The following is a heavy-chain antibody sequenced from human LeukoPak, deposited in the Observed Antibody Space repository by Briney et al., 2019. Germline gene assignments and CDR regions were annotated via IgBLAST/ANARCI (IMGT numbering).Heavy chain of an antibody. D-gene: IGHD1-14*01. CDR1: GFTFSSYG. CDR2: ISGSGGST. V-gene: IGHV3-23*01. J-gene: IGHJ2*01. Sequence: GGSLRLSCAASGFTFSSYGMSWVRQAPGKGLEWVSAISGSGGSTYYADSVKGRFTISRDNSKNTLYLQMKSLGAEDTSVYYCAKDIPGAFWYFDLWGRGTLVTASS. CDR3: AKDIPGAFWYFDL.